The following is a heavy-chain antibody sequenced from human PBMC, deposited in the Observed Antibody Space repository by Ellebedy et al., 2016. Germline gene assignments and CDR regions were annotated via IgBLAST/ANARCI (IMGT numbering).Heavy chain of an antibody. CDR2: IDDAGGT. CDR3: ARHSSYSLYY. V-gene: IGHV4-4*02. J-gene: IGHJ4*02. D-gene: IGHD4-11*01. CDR1: GGSISSRSW. Sequence: SETLSLTCAVSGGSISSRSWWSWVRQPPGKGLEWIGQIDDAGGTEYNPSLKSRVTISLDRSKNQFSLNLSSVTVADTAVYYCARHSSYSLYYWGQGTLVTVSS.